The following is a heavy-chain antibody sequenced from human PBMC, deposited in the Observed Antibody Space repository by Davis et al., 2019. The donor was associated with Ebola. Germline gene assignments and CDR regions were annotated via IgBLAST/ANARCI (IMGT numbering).Heavy chain of an antibody. CDR2: ITSKAYGGTT. Sequence: PAGSLRLSCTASGFTFGAYAMSWVRQAPGKGLEWVGFITSKAYGGTTEYAASVKGRFTISRDDSKSIAYLQMNSLKTEDTAVYYCTKLGADQYYFDYWGQGTLVTVSS. CDR1: GFTFGAYA. CDR3: TKLGADQYYFDY. D-gene: IGHD1-26*01. J-gene: IGHJ4*02. V-gene: IGHV3-49*04.